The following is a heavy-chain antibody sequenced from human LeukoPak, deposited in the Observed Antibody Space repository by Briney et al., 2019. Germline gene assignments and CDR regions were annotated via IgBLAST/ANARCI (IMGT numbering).Heavy chain of an antibody. Sequence: SVKVSCKASGDTFSSYAISWVRQAPGQGLEWMGGIIPIFGTANYAQKFQGRVTITTDESTSTAYMELSSLRSEDTAVYYCARDEEYIVEPGWFDPWGQGTLVTVSS. CDR3: ARDEEYIVEPGWFDP. J-gene: IGHJ5*02. D-gene: IGHD2-15*01. V-gene: IGHV1-69*05. CDR2: IIPIFGTA. CDR1: GDTFSSYA.